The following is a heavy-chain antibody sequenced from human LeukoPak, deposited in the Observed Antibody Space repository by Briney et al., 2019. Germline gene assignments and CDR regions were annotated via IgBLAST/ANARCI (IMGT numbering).Heavy chain of an antibody. CDR3: AKVGMVRGFDY. D-gene: IGHD3-10*01. Sequence: PGGSLRLSCAASGLTFSSYGMHWVRQAPGKGLEWVAVISYDGSNKYYADSVKGRFTISRDNSKNTLYLQMNSLRAEDTAVYYCAKVGMVRGFDYWGQGTLVTVSS. J-gene: IGHJ4*02. CDR1: GLTFSSYG. CDR2: ISYDGSNK. V-gene: IGHV3-30*18.